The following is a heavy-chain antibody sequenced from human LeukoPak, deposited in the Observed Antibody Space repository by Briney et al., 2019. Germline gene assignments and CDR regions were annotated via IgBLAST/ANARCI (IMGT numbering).Heavy chain of an antibody. D-gene: IGHD3-10*01. CDR2: IKQDGSEQ. V-gene: IGHV3-7*01. Sequence: GGSLRLSCVASGFTFSNYAMHWVRQAPGKGLEWVANIKQDGSEQYYVDSVKGRFTISRDNAKNSLSLQMNSLRAEDTAVYYCARPLMYYYGSETYFWFDPWGQGTLVTVSS. J-gene: IGHJ5*02. CDR1: GFTFSNYA. CDR3: ARPLMYYYGSETYFWFDP.